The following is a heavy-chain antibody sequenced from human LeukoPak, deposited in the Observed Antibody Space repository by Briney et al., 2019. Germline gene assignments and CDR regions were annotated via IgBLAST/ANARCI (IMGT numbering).Heavy chain of an antibody. D-gene: IGHD1-14*01. Sequence: SVKVSCKASGGTFSSYAISWVRQAPGQGLEWMGRIIPILGIANYAQKFQGRVTITAGKSTSTAYMELSSLRSEDTAVYYCARLGTHYYYYGMDVWGQGTTVTVSS. CDR3: ARLGTHYYYYGMDV. V-gene: IGHV1-69*04. CDR2: IIPILGIA. J-gene: IGHJ6*02. CDR1: GGTFSSYA.